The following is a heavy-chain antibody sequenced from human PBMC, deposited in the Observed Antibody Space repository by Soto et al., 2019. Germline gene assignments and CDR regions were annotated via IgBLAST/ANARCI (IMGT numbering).Heavy chain of an antibody. CDR2: IFYTGTT. V-gene: IGHV4-39*02. D-gene: IGHD2-2*01. CDR3: ARLVVVAPVANV. Sequence: SETLSLTCSVSGGSINYNSYHWGWVRQPPGQGLEWIGSIFYTGTTFYNPSLESRVTMSVDTSKNSFSLHLTSVTAADTAVYFCARLVVVAPVANVWGQGTLVTVSS. J-gene: IGHJ4*02. CDR1: GGSINYNSYH.